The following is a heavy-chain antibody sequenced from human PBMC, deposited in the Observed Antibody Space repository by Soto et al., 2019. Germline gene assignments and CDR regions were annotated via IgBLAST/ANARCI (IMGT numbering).Heavy chain of an antibody. D-gene: IGHD4-4*01. CDR2: IYYSGST. CDR3: ARELGNSGYFDY. CDR1: GGSISSYY. Sequence: PSETLTLTCTDSGGSISSYYWSWIRQPPGKGLESIGYIYYSGSTNYNPSLKSRVTISVDTSKNQFSLKLSSVTAADTAVYYCARELGNSGYFDYWGQGTLVTVSS. V-gene: IGHV4-59*01. J-gene: IGHJ4*02.